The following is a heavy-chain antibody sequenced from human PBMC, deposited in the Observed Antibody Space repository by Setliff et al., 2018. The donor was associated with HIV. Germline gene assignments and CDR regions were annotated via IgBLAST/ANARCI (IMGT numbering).Heavy chain of an antibody. Sequence: SETLSLTCTVSGGSMNSDSYSWTWLRQPAGKGPELIGHIYVGGSVIYNPSLTSRVTISMVPSKNQFSLDLSSVTAADTAKYYCARAKTIGVSAVFFDPWGQGRPVTVSS. V-gene: IGHV4-61*09. CDR1: GGSMNSDSYS. CDR2: IYVGGSV. CDR3: ARAKTIGVSAVFFDP. D-gene: IGHD3-3*01. J-gene: IGHJ5*02.